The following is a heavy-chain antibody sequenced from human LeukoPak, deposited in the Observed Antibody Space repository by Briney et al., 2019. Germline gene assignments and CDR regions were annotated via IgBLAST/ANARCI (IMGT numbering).Heavy chain of an antibody. V-gene: IGHV4-39*01. CDR3: ARGSSWPVNWFDP. J-gene: IGHJ5*02. D-gene: IGHD6-13*01. Sequence: SETLSLTCTVSGGSISSSSYYWGWIRQPPGKGLEWIGSIYYSGSTYYNPSLKSRVTISVDTSKDQFSLKLSSVTAADTAVYYCARGSSWPVNWFDPWGQGTLVTVSS. CDR2: IYYSGST. CDR1: GGSISSSSYY.